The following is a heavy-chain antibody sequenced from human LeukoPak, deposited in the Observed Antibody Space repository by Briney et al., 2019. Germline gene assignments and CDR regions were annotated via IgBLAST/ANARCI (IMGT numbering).Heavy chain of an antibody. CDR1: GYSFTSYY. Sequence: ASVRVSCKASGYSFTSYYIHWVRQAPGQGLESMGVINPGGGSTSYAQKFQDRVTMTRDTSTSTVYMELNSLRSEDTAVYYCAKDLRWDHPGLDPWGQGTLVIVSS. D-gene: IGHD4-23*01. CDR3: AKDLRWDHPGLDP. CDR2: INPGGGST. J-gene: IGHJ5*02. V-gene: IGHV1-46*01.